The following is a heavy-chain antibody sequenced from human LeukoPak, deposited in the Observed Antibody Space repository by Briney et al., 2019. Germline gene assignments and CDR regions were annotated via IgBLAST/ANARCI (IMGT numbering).Heavy chain of an antibody. V-gene: IGHV3-30*18. CDR2: ISYDGSDK. CDR3: AKPATTRTPLLDY. J-gene: IGHJ4*02. CDR1: GFTFSNCG. Sequence: GSLRLSCAASGFTFSNCGMHWVRQAPGKGLEWVAIISYDGSDKQYADSVKGRFTISRDNSKNTLYLQMNSLRAEDTAVYYCAKPATTRTPLLDYWGQGTLVTVSS. D-gene: IGHD1-7*01.